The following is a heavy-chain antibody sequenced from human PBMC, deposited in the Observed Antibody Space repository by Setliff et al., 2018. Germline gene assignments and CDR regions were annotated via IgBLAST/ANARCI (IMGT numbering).Heavy chain of an antibody. Sequence: GGSLRLSCVVSGFTFSSRWMGWVRQAPGKGLEWVADLKYDGSESFYVDSVKGRFTISRDNAKNSLYLQMNSLRAEDTAVYYCVHNADFIGTFNTWGQGTMVTVSS. D-gene: IGHD2-8*01. J-gene: IGHJ3*01. CDR3: VHNADFIGTFNT. CDR1: GFTFSSRW. V-gene: IGHV3-7*03. CDR2: LKYDGSES.